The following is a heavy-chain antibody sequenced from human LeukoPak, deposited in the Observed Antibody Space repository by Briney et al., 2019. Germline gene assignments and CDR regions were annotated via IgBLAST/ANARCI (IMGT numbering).Heavy chain of an antibody. CDR2: IYYSGST. CDR3: ARHAPDIVVVTYYFDY. D-gene: IGHD2-2*01. CDR1: GGSISSYY. J-gene: IGHJ4*02. Sequence: PSETLSLTCTVSGGSISSYYWSWIRQPPGKGLEWIGYIYYSGSTNYNPSLKSRVTISVDTSKNRFSLKLSSVTAADTAVYYCARHAPDIVVVTYYFDYWGQGTLVTVSS. V-gene: IGHV4-59*08.